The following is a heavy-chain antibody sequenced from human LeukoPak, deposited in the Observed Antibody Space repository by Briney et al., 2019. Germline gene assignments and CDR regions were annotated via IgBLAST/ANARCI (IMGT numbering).Heavy chain of an antibody. V-gene: IGHV1-18*01. Sequence: ASVKVSCKASGYTFTSYGISWVRQAPGQGLEWMGWISTYNADTDYEQKFQGRVTMTTETSTSTAYMELRSLRSDDTAVYYCARDPGQYYDILTGYYTPYYFDYWGQGTLLTVSS. J-gene: IGHJ4*02. CDR2: ISTYNADT. CDR1: GYTFTSYG. D-gene: IGHD3-9*01. CDR3: ARDPGQYYDILTGYYTPYYFDY.